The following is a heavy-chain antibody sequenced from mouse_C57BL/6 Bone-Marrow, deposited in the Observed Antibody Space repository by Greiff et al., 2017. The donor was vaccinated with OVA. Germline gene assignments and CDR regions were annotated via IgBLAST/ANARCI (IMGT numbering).Heavy chain of an antibody. D-gene: IGHD1-1*01. Sequence: VQLQQSGPELVKPGASVKISCKASGYSFTDYNMNWVQQSNGKSLEWIGVINPNYGTISYNQKFKGKATLTVDQSYSTAYMQLNSLTSEDSAVYYCAFYYGRSYRYFDVGDTGTTVTVTS. J-gene: IGHJ1*03. CDR1: GYSFTDYN. V-gene: IGHV1-39*01. CDR2: INPNYGTI. CDR3: AFYYGRSYRYFDV.